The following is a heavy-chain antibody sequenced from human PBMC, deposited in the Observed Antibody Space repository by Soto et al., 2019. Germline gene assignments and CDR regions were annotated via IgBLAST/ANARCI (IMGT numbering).Heavy chain of an antibody. CDR3: ARERAIAATGIFYY. J-gene: IGHJ4*02. D-gene: IGHD6-13*01. Sequence: QVQLVESGGGVVQPGGSLRLSCAASGFTFSNFVMHWVRQAPGKGLEWVAATSYYGKNKDYADSVKGRFTISRDNSKNTLYLQMNSLRHEDTAVYYCARERAIAATGIFYYWGQGTLVTVSS. V-gene: IGHV3-30*04. CDR2: TSYYGKNK. CDR1: GFTFSNFV.